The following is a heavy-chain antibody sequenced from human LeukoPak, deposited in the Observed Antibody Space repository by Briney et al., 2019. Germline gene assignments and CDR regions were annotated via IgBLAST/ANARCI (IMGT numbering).Heavy chain of an antibody. CDR1: GFTFSSYG. J-gene: IGHJ4*02. V-gene: IGHV3-30*02. Sequence: PGGSLRLSCAASGFTFSSYGMHWVRQAPGKGLEWVAFRRYDGSNKYYADSVKGRFTISRDNSKNTLYLQMNSLRAEDTAVYYCAKARAPYYYDSSGYQDYWGQGTLVTVSS. CDR2: RRYDGSNK. CDR3: AKARAPYYYDSSGYQDY. D-gene: IGHD3-22*01.